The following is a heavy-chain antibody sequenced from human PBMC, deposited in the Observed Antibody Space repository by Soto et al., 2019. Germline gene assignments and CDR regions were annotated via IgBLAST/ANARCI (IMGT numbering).Heavy chain of an antibody. V-gene: IGHV3-53*01. CDR2: IYSGGST. CDR1: GFTVSSNY. CDR3: ARVKPKPGYYFDY. Sequence: EVQLVESGGGLIQPGGSLRLSCAASGFTVSSNYMSWVRQAPGKGLEWVSVIYSGGSTYYADSVKGRFTISRDNSKNTLYLQMNSLRAEDTAVYYCARVKPKPGYYFDYWGQGTLVTVSS. D-gene: IGHD7-27*01. J-gene: IGHJ4*02.